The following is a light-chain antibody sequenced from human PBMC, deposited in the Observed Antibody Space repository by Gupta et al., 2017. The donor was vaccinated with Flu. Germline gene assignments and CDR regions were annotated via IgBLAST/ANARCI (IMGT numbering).Light chain of an antibody. Sequence: SPPTLSAAVGDRVTITWRASQSISGWLSWYQQKPGKATKLLIYKASTLGSGVPSRFSSSGFGTEFPLTISRLQPDDVATYYCQEYTAHWAFGQGTKVEIK. V-gene: IGKV1-5*03. CDR1: QSISGW. J-gene: IGKJ1*01. CDR2: KAS. CDR3: QEYTAHWA.